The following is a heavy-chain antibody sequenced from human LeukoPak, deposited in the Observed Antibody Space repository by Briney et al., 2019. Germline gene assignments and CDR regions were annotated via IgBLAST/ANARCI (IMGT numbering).Heavy chain of an antibody. D-gene: IGHD6-6*01. V-gene: IGHV3-53*01. CDR3: ARSEPYLGYSSFYYLDL. J-gene: IGHJ6*03. CDR1: GFTFSSYG. Sequence: GGSLRLSCAASGFTFSSYGMHWVRQAPGKGLEWVSVIYSGGTTYYADSVKGRFFISRDNSKNTLYLQMNSLRAEDTVVYYCARSEPYLGYSSFYYLDLWGKGTTVTVSS. CDR2: IYSGGTT.